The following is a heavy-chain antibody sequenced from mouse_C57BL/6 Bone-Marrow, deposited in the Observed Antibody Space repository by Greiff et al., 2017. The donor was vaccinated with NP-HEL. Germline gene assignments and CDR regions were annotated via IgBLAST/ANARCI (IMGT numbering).Heavy chain of an antibody. V-gene: IGHV5-6*01. CDR1: GFTFSSYG. CDR2: ISSGGSYT. J-gene: IGHJ2*01. D-gene: IGHD3-2*02. CDR3: ARRGTAQAHYFDY. Sequence: EVNLVESGGDLVKPGGSLKLSCAASGFTFSSYGMSWVRQTPDKRLEWVATISSGGSYTYYPDSVKGRFTISRDNAKNTLYLQMSSLKSEDTAMYYCARRGTAQAHYFDYWGQGTTLTVSS.